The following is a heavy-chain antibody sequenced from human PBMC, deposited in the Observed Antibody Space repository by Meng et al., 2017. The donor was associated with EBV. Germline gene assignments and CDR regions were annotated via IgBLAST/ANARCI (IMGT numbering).Heavy chain of an antibody. Sequence: HVQLVQVGAEVKKPGSSVKVSCKASGGTFSSYAISWVRQAPGQGLEWMGGIIPIFGTANYAQKFQGRVTITADESTSTAYMELSSLRSEDTAVYYCARVEGSGSYYNSHEYFQHWGQGTLVTVSS. CDR2: IIPIFGTA. J-gene: IGHJ1*01. D-gene: IGHD3-10*01. CDR3: ARVEGSGSYYNSHEYFQH. CDR1: GGTFSSYA. V-gene: IGHV1-69*01.